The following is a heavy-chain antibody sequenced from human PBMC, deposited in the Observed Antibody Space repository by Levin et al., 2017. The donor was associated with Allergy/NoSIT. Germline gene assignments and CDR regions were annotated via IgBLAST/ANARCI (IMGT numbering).Heavy chain of an antibody. V-gene: IGHV1-18*01. CDR2: ISAYNGNA. CDR1: GYSFTSYV. CDR3: AREGYNFWCGYYEY. J-gene: IGHJ4*01. Sequence: ASVKVSCKGSGYSFTSYVINWVRQAPGQGLEWMGSISAYNGNADYAQKFQGRITMTTDTSTSTSYMELRSLRSDDTAVYYCAREGYNFWCGYYEYWGHGTLVTVSS. D-gene: IGHD3-3*01.